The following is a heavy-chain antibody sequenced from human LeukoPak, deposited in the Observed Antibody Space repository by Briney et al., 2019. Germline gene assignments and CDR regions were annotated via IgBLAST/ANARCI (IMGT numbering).Heavy chain of an antibody. Sequence: TLSLTCTVFGDSIISGNYYWNWIRQPAGKGLEWIGRLYASGSTDYNPSLKSRVTISLDTSKNQFSLRLSSVTAADTAVYYCARSLYYHDSSGYFSKTFYFDSWGQGALVTVSS. J-gene: IGHJ4*02. V-gene: IGHV4-61*02. D-gene: IGHD3-22*01. CDR1: GDSIISGNYY. CDR2: LYASGST. CDR3: ARSLYYHDSSGYFSKTFYFDS.